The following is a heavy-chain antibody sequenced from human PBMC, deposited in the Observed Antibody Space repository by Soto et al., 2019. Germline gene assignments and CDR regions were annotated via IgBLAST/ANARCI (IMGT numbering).Heavy chain of an antibody. CDR2: IYSGGRT. D-gene: IGHD2-15*01. CDR1: GFTVSNTY. Sequence: PGGSLRLSCAASGFTVSNTYMTWVRQAPGKGLEWVSIIYSGGRTYYANSVAGRFTISRDNSKNTIYLQMNSLRAEDTAIYYCARGVGSCCAGTCFSWELPHCHSGMDVRGPATTVNLSS. V-gene: IGHV3-53*01. CDR3: ARGVGSCCAGTCFSWELPHCHSGMDV. J-gene: IGHJ6*02.